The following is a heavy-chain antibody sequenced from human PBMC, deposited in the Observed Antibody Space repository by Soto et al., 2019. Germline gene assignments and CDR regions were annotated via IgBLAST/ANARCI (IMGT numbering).Heavy chain of an antibody. J-gene: IGHJ4*02. CDR3: ARDRNTARGSYFDY. V-gene: IGHV4-59*01. CDR1: GGSISSYY. D-gene: IGHD5-18*01. Sequence: SETLSLTCTVSGGSISSYYWSWIRQPPGKGLEWIGYIYYSGSTNYNPSLKSRVTISVDTSKNQFSLKLSSVTAADTAVYYCARDRNTARGSYFDYWGQGTLVTVSS. CDR2: IYYSGST.